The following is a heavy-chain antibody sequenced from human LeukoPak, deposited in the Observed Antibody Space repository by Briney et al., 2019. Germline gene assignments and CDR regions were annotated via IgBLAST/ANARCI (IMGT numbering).Heavy chain of an antibody. Sequence: SQTPSLTFSISGDSVSNIIAARQWIRLSPSRRLERLGRTYYRSKWDNHYAVSVESRITISPDTYKNQFSVELNSVTPEDRAVYYCARGNTNWGFYFDVWGRGTLVTVSS. J-gene: IGHJ2*01. CDR3: ARGNTNWGFYFDV. CDR2: TYYRSKWDN. CDR1: GDSVSNIIAA. D-gene: IGHD7-27*01. V-gene: IGHV6-1*01.